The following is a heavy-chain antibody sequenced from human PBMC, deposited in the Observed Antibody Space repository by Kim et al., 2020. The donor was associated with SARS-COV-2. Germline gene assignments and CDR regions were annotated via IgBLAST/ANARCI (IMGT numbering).Heavy chain of an antibody. J-gene: IGHJ5*02. V-gene: IGHV3-48*03. CDR2: ISGTDNTI. CDR3: ARKRPYTTFFDP. D-gene: IGHD3-16*01. Sequence: GSLRLSCAASGFIFESYEMNWLRQAPGKGLEWVSFISGTDNTIYYADSVKGRFTISRDNADNLVYLQMNSLRYDDTAVYYCARKRPYTTFFDPWGQGALVTVSS. CDR1: GFIFESYE.